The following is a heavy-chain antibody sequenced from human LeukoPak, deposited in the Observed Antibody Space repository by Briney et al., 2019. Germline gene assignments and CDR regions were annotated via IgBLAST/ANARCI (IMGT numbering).Heavy chain of an antibody. V-gene: IGHV3-48*03. CDR3: ARENGGYCSGGSCYSDNYFDY. CDR2: ISSSGSTI. CDR1: GFTFSSYE. J-gene: IGHJ4*02. Sequence: GGSLRLSCAASGFTFSSYEINWVHQAPGKGLEWVSYISSSGSTIYYADSVKGRFTISRDNAKNSLYLQMNSLRAEDTAVYYCARENGGYCSGGSCYSDNYFDYWGQGTLVTVSS. D-gene: IGHD2-15*01.